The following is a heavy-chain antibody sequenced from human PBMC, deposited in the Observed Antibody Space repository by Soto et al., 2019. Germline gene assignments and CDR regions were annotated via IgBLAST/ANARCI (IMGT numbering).Heavy chain of an antibody. D-gene: IGHD4-4*01. CDR2: IYYSGST. CDR3: ARSSGGYYSNYVLNWFDP. V-gene: IGHV4-31*03. Sequence: QVQLQESGPGLVKPSQTLSLTCTVSGGSISSGGYYWSWIRQHPGKGLEWIGYIYYSGSTYYNPSLKSRVTISEDTSKNQFSLKLSSVTAADTAVYYCARSSGGYYSNYVLNWFDPWGQGTLVTVSS. J-gene: IGHJ5*02. CDR1: GGSISSGGYY.